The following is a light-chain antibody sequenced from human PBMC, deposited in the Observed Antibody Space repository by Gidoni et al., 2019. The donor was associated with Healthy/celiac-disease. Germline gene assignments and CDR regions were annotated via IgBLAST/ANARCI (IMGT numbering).Light chain of an antibody. Sequence: IQMTQSPSSLSASVGDRVTITCQASQDISNYFNWYQQKPGKAPKLLIYDASNLETGVPSRFSGSGSGTDFTFTISSLQPEDIATYYCQQYDNLPLTFXGXTKVEIK. V-gene: IGKV1-33*01. CDR2: DAS. CDR1: QDISNY. J-gene: IGKJ4*01. CDR3: QQYDNLPLT.